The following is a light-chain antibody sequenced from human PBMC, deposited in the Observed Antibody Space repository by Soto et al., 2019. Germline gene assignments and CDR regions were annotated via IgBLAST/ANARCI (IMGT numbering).Light chain of an antibody. Sequence: EVVLTQSPATLSLSPGERATLSCTASQSVSSKLAWYKQKPGQAPRLLIFDASTRATGIPARFSGSGSGTEFTLTISSLQSEDFAIYYCQQYNKWPPFTFGPGTKVDIK. CDR3: QQYNKWPPFT. V-gene: IGKV3-15*01. CDR2: DAS. J-gene: IGKJ3*01. CDR1: QSVSSK.